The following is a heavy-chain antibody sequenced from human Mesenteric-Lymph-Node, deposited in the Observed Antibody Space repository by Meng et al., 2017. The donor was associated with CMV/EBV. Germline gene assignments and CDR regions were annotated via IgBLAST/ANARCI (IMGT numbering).Heavy chain of an antibody. D-gene: IGHD4-11*01. J-gene: IGHJ4*02. V-gene: IGHV3-21*01. Sequence: GGSLRLSCAASGFTFSNYNMNWVRQAPGEGLEWVSLISTDSSHIYYADSVKGRFTISRDNAKNSLYLQMNSLRAEDTAVYYCARDNDYSNYYWGQGTLVTVSS. CDR3: ARDNDYSNYY. CDR2: ISTDSSHI. CDR1: GFTFSNYN.